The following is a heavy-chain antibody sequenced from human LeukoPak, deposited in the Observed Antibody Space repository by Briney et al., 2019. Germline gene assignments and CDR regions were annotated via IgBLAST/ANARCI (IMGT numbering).Heavy chain of an antibody. D-gene: IGHD5-18*01. CDR1: GGSFSCYY. Sequence: PSETLSLSCAVYGGSFSCYYWSWIRQPPGKGLEWIGEINHSGSTNYNPSLKSRVTISVVTSKNQFSLKLSSVTAADTAVYYCARAPFDTSSVDTAIVTGFDYWGQGTLVTVSS. J-gene: IGHJ4*02. CDR2: INHSGST. CDR3: ARAPFDTSSVDTAIVTGFDY. V-gene: IGHV4-34*01.